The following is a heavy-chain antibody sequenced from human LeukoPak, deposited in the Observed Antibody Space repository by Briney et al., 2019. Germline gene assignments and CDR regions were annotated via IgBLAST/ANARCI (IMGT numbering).Heavy chain of an antibody. D-gene: IGHD3-10*01. CDR3: RMYYYSSGSSVNLDN. V-gene: IGHV3-74*01. J-gene: IGHJ4*02. Sequence: VGSLRLPCAASGFTFSTYWMHWVRQVPGKGLVWVSRINIDGSSTNYADSVKGRFTISRDNAKNTLYLQMNSLRAEDPAVYSCRMYYYSSGSSVNLDNWGEGTLVTVSS. CDR1: GFTFSTYW. CDR2: INIDGSST.